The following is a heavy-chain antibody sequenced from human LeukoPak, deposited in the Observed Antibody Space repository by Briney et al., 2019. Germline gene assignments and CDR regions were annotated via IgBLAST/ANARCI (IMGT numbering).Heavy chain of an antibody. Sequence: GASVKVSCKASGYTFTSYGISWVRQAPGQGLEWMGWISAYNGNTNYAQKLQGRVTMTTDTSTSTAYMELRSLRSDDTAVYYCARGYPLLHYSKGYSLDYLGQGTLVNGSS. CDR3: ARGYPLLHYSKGYSLDY. J-gene: IGHJ4*01. CDR2: ISAYNGNT. V-gene: IGHV1-18*01. CDR1: GYTFTSYG. D-gene: IGHD3-22*01.